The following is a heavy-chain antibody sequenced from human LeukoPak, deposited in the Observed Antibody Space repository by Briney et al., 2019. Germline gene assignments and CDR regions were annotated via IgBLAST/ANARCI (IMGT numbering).Heavy chain of an antibody. Sequence: PGGSLRLSCAASGLTFSSYSMNWVRQAPGKGLEGVSSISSSSSYIYYADSVKGRFTISRDNSKDTLYLQMNSLRAEDTAVYYCAKIGRRYDFWTGYYEEEVDYMDVWGKGTTVTVSS. CDR2: ISSSSSYI. V-gene: IGHV3-21*04. CDR3: AKIGRRYDFWTGYYEEEVDYMDV. CDR1: GLTFSSYS. D-gene: IGHD3-3*01. J-gene: IGHJ6*03.